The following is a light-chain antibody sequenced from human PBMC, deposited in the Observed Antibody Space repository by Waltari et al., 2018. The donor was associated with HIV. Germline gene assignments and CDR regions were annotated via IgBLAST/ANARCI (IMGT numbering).Light chain of an antibody. J-gene: IGKJ2*03. CDR2: GAS. Sequence: EIVMTQSPATLSMSPGERATLSCRASQSVSSNLAWYQQKPGQAPRLLIYGASTRATGIPARFSGSGSGTEFTLTISSLQSEDFAVYYCQQYNNWLMYSFGQGTKLDIK. CDR1: QSVSSN. V-gene: IGKV3-15*01. CDR3: QQYNNWLMYS.